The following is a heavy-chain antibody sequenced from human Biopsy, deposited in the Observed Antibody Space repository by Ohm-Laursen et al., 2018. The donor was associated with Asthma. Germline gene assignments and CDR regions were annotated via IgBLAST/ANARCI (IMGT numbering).Heavy chain of an antibody. CDR1: YGSITSGGYY. J-gene: IGHJ4*02. CDR3: ARAQDYYDSRGYYRSFDY. D-gene: IGHD3-22*01. CDR2: IYYSGNT. Sequence: TLSLTCTVSYGSITSGGYYWTWIRQHPGKGLEWIGFIYYSGNTYYNPSFKSRVSISIDTSKNQFSLKLSSVTAADTAVYYCARAQDYYDSRGYYRSFDYWGQGTLVTVSS. V-gene: IGHV4-31*03.